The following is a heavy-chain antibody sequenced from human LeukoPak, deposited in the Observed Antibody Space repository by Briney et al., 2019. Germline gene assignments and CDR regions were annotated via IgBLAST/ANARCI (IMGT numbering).Heavy chain of an antibody. CDR1: GYTFTAYY. D-gene: IGHD6-13*01. J-gene: IGHJ5*02. Sequence: ASVKVSCKASGYTFTAYYIHWVRQAPGQGLEWMGIINPSAGTTTYAQKFQGRVTMTRDTSTSTVYMELSSLRSEDTAVYYCARDGDENSSSWSWFDPWGQGTLVTVSS. CDR2: INPSAGTT. V-gene: IGHV1-46*01. CDR3: ARDGDENSSSWSWFDP.